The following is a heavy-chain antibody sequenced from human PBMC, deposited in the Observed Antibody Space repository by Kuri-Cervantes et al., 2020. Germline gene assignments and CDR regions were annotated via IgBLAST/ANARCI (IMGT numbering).Heavy chain of an antibody. Sequence: LSLTCAASGFTFSDYYMSWLRQDPGKGLEWISYIRSTSNTIYYADSVKGRFTISRDNSKNTLYLQMNSLRAEDTAVYYCARDRAGYCSSTSCYTKASYYYYGMDIWGQGTTVTVSS. CDR3: ARDRAGYCSSTSCYTKASYYYYGMDI. CDR2: IRSTSNTI. CDR1: GFTFSDYY. V-gene: IGHV3-11*04. D-gene: IGHD2-2*02. J-gene: IGHJ6*02.